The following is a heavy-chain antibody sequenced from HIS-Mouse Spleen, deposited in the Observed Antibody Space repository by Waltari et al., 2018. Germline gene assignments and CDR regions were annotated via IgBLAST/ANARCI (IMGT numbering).Heavy chain of an antibody. CDR1: GGSISSSSYY. Sequence: QLQLQESGPGLVKPSETLSPTCTVSGGSISSSSYYWGWIRQPPGTGLEWIGSSYYSGSTYYNPSLKSRVTISVDTSKNQFSLKLSSVTAADTAVYYCAREIPYSSSWYDWYFDLWGRGTLVTVSS. V-gene: IGHV4-39*07. D-gene: IGHD6-13*01. CDR2: SYYSGST. CDR3: AREIPYSSSWYDWYFDL. J-gene: IGHJ2*01.